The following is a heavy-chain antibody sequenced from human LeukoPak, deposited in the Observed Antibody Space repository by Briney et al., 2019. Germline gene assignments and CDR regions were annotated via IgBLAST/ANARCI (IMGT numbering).Heavy chain of an antibody. Sequence: GGSLRLSCAASGFTFSSYAMSWVRQAPGKGLEWVSVISGSGGSTYYADSVKGRFTISRDNPKNTLFLQMNSLRAEDTAVYYCAKGGRLVARVFYWGQGTLVTVSS. D-gene: IGHD2-8*02. CDR1: GFTFSSYA. J-gene: IGHJ4*02. CDR3: AKGGRLVARVFY. V-gene: IGHV3-23*01. CDR2: ISGSGGST.